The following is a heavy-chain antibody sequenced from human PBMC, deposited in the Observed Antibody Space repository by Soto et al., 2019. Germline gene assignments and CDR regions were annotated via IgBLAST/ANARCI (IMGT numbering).Heavy chain of an antibody. V-gene: IGHV4-39*01. J-gene: IGHJ5*02. CDR2: IYYSGST. D-gene: IGHD6-13*01. CDR3: ARQRVGSIAAANWFDP. Sequence: QLQLQESGPGLVKPSETLSLTCTVSGGSISSSSYYWGWIRQPPGKGLEWIGSIYYSGSTYYNPSLKSRVTISVDTSKNQFSLKLSSVTAADTAVYYCARQRVGSIAAANWFDPWGQGTLVTVSS. CDR1: GGSISSSSYY.